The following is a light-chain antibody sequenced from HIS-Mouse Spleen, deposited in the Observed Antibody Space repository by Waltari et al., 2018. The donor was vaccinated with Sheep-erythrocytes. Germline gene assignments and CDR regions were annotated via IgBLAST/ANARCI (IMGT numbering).Light chain of an antibody. CDR3: CSYAGSYNHV. J-gene: IGLJ1*01. Sequence: QSALTQPRPVSGSPGQSVTISCTGTSSYVGGSTYVPWYQQHPGNAPKLMIYDVSQRPSGVPDRFSGSKSGNTASLTISGLQAEDEADYYCCSYAGSYNHVFATGTKVTVL. CDR1: SSYVGGSTY. CDR2: DVS. V-gene: IGLV2-11*01.